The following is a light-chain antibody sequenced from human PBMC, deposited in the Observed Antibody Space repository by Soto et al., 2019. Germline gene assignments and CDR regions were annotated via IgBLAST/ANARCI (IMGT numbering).Light chain of an antibody. V-gene: IGLV1-40*01. CDR3: RSYDNSLSGSL. CDR2: GDS. CDR1: SSTIGAGYD. Sequence: SVLTQPPSVSGAPGQRVTISCTGSSSTIGAGYDVHWYQQLPGTAPKLLIYGDSNRPSGVPDRFSGSKSGTSTSLAITGLQAEDEADYYCRSYDNSLSGSLFGTGTKLTVL. J-gene: IGLJ1*01.